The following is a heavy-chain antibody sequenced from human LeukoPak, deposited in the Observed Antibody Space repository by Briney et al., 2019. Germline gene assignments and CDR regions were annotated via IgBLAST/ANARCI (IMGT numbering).Heavy chain of an antibody. V-gene: IGHV3-23*01. CDR1: GLIFSDAW. Sequence: GGSLRLSCGPSGLIFSDAWMSWVRLAQGEWLGGVSGIGGGGSTTYSADSVKGRFTISRDNPKNTLYLQMNSLRAEDTAVYYCAANNWNDQCDYWGQGTLVTVSS. CDR3: AANNWNDQCDY. J-gene: IGHJ4*02. D-gene: IGHD1-20*01. CDR2: IGGGGSTT.